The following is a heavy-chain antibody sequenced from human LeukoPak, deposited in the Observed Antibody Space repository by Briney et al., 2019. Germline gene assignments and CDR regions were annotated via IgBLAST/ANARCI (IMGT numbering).Heavy chain of an antibody. Sequence: GGSLRLSCAASGFTFSSYSMNWVRQAPGKGLEWVSSISGSSSYIYYADSVKGRFTISRDNAKNSLYLQMNSLRAEDTAVYYCARDDRGAFDIWGQGTMVTVSS. CDR2: ISGSSSYI. V-gene: IGHV3-21*01. CDR1: GFTFSSYS. CDR3: ARDDRGAFDI. J-gene: IGHJ3*02.